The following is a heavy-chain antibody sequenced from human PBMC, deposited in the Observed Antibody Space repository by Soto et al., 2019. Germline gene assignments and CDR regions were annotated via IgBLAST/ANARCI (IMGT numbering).Heavy chain of an antibody. V-gene: IGHV1-3*01. Sequence: QVQLVQSGPEMMQPGASVKISCKPSGYASVSYAMHWVRQVHGQVYEWLGWINAGVDGTMYSERFQGRVKITRDTSANTVYLELNALTSEDTAVYDCAREVPGITSFDYWGQGTLVIVSS. J-gene: IGHJ4*02. CDR1: GYASVSYA. D-gene: IGHD3-10*01. CDR3: AREVPGITSFDY. CDR2: INAGVDGT.